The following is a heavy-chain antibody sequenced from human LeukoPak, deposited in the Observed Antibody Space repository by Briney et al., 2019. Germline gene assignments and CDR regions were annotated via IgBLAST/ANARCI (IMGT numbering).Heavy chain of an antibody. D-gene: IGHD2-15*01. J-gene: IGHJ1*01. Sequence: PSETLSLTCTVSGGSISSSSYYWGWIRQPPGKGLEWIGSSYYSGITYYNPSLKSRATISVDTSKNQFSLTLSSVTAADTAVYYCVRHGPAANRGAEYFQHWGQGTLVTVSS. CDR3: VRHGPAANRGAEYFQH. CDR1: GGSISSSSYY. CDR2: SYYSGIT. V-gene: IGHV4-39*01.